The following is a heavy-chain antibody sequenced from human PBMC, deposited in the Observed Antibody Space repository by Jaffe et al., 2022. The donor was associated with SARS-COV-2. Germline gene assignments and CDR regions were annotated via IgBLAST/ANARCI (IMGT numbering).Heavy chain of an antibody. V-gene: IGHV3-21*01. J-gene: IGHJ4*02. CDR3: ARGSVAGTAPFDY. D-gene: IGHD6-19*01. Sequence: EVQLVESGGGLVKPGGSLRLSCAASGFTFSSYSMNWVRQAPGKGLEWVSSISSSSSYIYYADSVKGRFTISRDNAKNSLYLQMNSLRAEDTAVYYCARGSVAGTAPFDYWGQGTLVTVSS. CDR2: ISSSSSYI. CDR1: GFTFSSYS.